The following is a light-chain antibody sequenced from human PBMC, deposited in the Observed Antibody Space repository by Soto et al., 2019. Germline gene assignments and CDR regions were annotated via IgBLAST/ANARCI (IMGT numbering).Light chain of an antibody. Sequence: EIVMTQSPATLSVSPGEGATLSCRASQSVSNKLVWYQQKPGHAPRLLIYGASTRATGIPARFSGSGSGTEFTLIISSLQSEDSAVYYCQQYNSWLWTFGQGTKVDIK. J-gene: IGKJ1*01. CDR2: GAS. CDR1: QSVSNK. CDR3: QQYNSWLWT. V-gene: IGKV3-15*01.